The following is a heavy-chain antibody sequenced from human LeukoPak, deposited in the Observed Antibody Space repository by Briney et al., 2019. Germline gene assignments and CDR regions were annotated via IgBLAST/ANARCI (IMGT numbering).Heavy chain of an antibody. J-gene: IGHJ4*02. CDR1: GFTFSSYS. CDR3: ARTLYGSGSYYNFGY. D-gene: IGHD3-10*01. V-gene: IGHV3-21*01. Sequence: PGGSLRLSCAASGFTFSSYSMNWVRQAPGKGLEWVSSISSSSSYIYYADSVKGRFTISRDNAKNSLYVQMNSLRAEDTAVYYCARTLYGSGSYYNFGYWGQGTLVTVSS. CDR2: ISSSSSYI.